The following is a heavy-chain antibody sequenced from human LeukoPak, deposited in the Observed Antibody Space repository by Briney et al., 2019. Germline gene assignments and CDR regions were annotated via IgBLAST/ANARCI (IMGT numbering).Heavy chain of an antibody. J-gene: IGHJ4*02. CDR1: GFTFGSYS. Sequence: GGSLRLSCAASGFTFGSYSMNWVRQAPGKGLEWVSYISSTSSTIYYADSVKGRFTISRDNAKNSLYLQMNSLRAEDTAVYYCARDDGYCSSTSCYGIDYWGQGTLVSVSS. D-gene: IGHD2-2*01. CDR3: ARDDGYCSSTSCYGIDY. CDR2: ISSTSSTI. V-gene: IGHV3-48*01.